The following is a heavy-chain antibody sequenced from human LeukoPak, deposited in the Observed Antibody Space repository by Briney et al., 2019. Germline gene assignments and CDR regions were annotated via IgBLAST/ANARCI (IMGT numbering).Heavy chain of an antibody. J-gene: IGHJ5*02. CDR2: IWYDGSNK. V-gene: IGHV3-33*01. Sequence: QSGGSLRLSCAASGFTFSSYGMHWVRQAPGKGLEWVAVIWYDGSNKYYADSVKGRFTISRDNSKNTLYLQMNSLRAEDTAVYYCARVGGATLRLAEGRGPPEFDPWGQGTLVTVSS. CDR1: GFTFSSYG. D-gene: IGHD1-26*01. CDR3: ARVGGATLRLAEGRGPPEFDP.